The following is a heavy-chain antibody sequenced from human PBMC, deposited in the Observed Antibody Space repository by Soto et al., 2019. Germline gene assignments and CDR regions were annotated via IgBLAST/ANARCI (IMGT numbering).Heavy chain of an antibody. D-gene: IGHD6-19*01. CDR2: IKQDGSEK. Sequence: GGSLRLSCAASGFTFSSYWMSWVRQAPGKGLEWVANIKQDGSEKYYVDSVKGRFTISRDNAKNSLYLQMNSLRAEDTAVYYCARIIAVAGTLASYFDYWGQGTLVTVSS. V-gene: IGHV3-7*01. J-gene: IGHJ4*02. CDR3: ARIIAVAGTLASYFDY. CDR1: GFTFSSYW.